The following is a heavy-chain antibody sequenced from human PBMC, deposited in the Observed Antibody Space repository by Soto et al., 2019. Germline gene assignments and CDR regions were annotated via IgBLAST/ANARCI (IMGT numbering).Heavy chain of an antibody. CDR2: IRSKANGYAT. CDR3: TRGGAGTWRFDP. CDR1: GFTFSGSV. Sequence: EEQLVASGGGLVQPGGSLKLSCAASGFTFSGSVMHWVRQASGKGLEWVGRIRSKANGYATAYVASVKGRFTISRDDSRNTAYLQMNSLKIEDPAVYYFTRGGAGTWRFDPWGQGTLVTVSS. D-gene: IGHD6-13*01. V-gene: IGHV3-73*01. J-gene: IGHJ5*02.